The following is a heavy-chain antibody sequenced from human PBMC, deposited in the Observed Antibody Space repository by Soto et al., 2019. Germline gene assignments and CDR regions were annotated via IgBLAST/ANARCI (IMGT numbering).Heavy chain of an antibody. D-gene: IGHD6-19*01. CDR1: GFTFSDYA. CDR2: VSHDGRNT. CDR3: ARGGRQWLVTSDFNY. J-gene: IGHJ4*02. Sequence: VQLVESGGGVVQPGRSLRLSCAASGFTFSDYAMHWVRQAPGKGLEWVAVVSHDGRNTHYADSVKGRFTISRDSSKNTVSLEMTSLRAEVTAVYYCARGGRQWLVTSDFNYWGQGALVTVSS. V-gene: IGHV3-30*03.